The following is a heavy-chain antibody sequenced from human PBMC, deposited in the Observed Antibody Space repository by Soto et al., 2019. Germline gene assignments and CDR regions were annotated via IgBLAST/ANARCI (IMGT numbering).Heavy chain of an antibody. D-gene: IGHD3-22*01. CDR2: IIPILGIA. CDR3: EVAVYYYESSGYPYYYYGMDV. J-gene: IGHJ6*02. Sequence: QVQLVQSGAEVKKPGSSVKVSCKASGVTFSSYAISWVRQAPGQGLEWMGSIIPILGIANYAQTVQGRVTITADKSTSTVYIEMSSLRSEDKAVYYWEVAVYYYESSGYPYYYYGMDVWGQGTTVTVSS. CDR1: GVTFSSYA. V-gene: IGHV1-69*02.